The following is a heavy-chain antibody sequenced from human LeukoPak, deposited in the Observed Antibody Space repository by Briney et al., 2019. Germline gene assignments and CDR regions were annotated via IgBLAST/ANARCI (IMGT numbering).Heavy chain of an antibody. Sequence: SGGSLRLSCAASGFTFSSYAMSWVRQAPGKGVEWVSAISGSGGSTYYAESVKGRFTISRDNSKNKLYLQMNSMRAEDTAVYYCIDWGVATILHGYWGQGTLVTVSS. CDR1: GFTFSSYA. V-gene: IGHV3-23*01. CDR2: ISGSGGST. CDR3: IDWGVATILHGY. D-gene: IGHD5-12*01. J-gene: IGHJ4*02.